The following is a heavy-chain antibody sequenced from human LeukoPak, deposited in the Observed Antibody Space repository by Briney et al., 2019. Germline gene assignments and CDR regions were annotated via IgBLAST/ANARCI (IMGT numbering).Heavy chain of an antibody. J-gene: IGHJ4*02. CDR1: GGSINSGGYY. Sequence: SETLSLTCAVSGGSINSGGYYWSWIRQPPGKGLEWIGYILHSGITYYSPSLKSRVTMSVDDSKNQFSLKLSSVTAADTAVYYCARGGPVVAATPFDYWGQGTLVTVSS. CDR3: ARGGPVVAATPFDY. CDR2: ILHSGIT. V-gene: IGHV4-30-2*01. D-gene: IGHD2-15*01.